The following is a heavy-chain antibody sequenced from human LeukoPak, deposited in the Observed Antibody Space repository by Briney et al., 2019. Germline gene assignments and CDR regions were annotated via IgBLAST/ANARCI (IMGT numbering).Heavy chain of an antibody. V-gene: IGHV1-2*02. CDR1: GYTFTGYY. Sequence: GASVKVSCKASGYTFTGYYMHWVRQAPGQGLEWMGCINPNSGGTNYAQKFQGRVTMTRDTSISTAYMELSRLRSDDTAVYYCARDGGHYGSGSFYIDYWGQGTLVTVSS. D-gene: IGHD3-10*01. J-gene: IGHJ4*02. CDR2: INPNSGGT. CDR3: ARDGGHYGSGSFYIDY.